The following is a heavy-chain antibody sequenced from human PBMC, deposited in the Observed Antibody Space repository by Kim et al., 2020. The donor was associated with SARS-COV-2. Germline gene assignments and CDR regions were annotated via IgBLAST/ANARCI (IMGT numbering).Heavy chain of an antibody. CDR1: GFTFSSYG. J-gene: IGHJ6*02. CDR3: AKDYLRTIWSGPYYYYGMDV. CDR2: ISYDGSNK. D-gene: IGHD3-3*01. V-gene: IGHV3-30*18. Sequence: GGSLRLSCAASGFTFSSYGMHWVRQAPGKGLEWVAVISYDGSNKYYADSVKGRFTISRDNSKNTLYLQMNSLRAEDTAVYYCAKDYLRTIWSGPYYYYGMDVWGQGTTVTVSS.